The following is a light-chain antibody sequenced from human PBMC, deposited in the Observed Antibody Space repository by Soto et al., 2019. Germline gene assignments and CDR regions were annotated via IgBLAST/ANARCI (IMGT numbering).Light chain of an antibody. CDR3: CSYAGSGTYV. CDR1: SGDVGSYDL. Sequence: QSVLTRPASVSGSPGQALSVSCTGTSGDVGSYDLVSWYQQHPGKAPKLIIHEANKRPSGVSNRFSGSKSGNTASLTISGLQAEDEADYYCCSYAGSGTYVFGTGTKVTVL. CDR2: EAN. V-gene: IGLV2-23*01. J-gene: IGLJ1*01.